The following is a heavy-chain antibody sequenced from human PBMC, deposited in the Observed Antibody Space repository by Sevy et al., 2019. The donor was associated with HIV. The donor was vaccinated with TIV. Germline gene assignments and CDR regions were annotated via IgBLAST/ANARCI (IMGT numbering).Heavy chain of an antibody. D-gene: IGHD6-19*01. V-gene: IGHV3-23*01. CDR2: ISAIDNK. CDR3: ARGWHFRPTDY. J-gene: IGHJ4*02. Sequence: GGSLRLSCAASGFTFTNYAVTWVRQAPGKGLEWVSTISAIDNKHYTDSVEGRFSISRVNSKNTVFLQMNSLRSEDTSVYYCARGWHFRPTDYWGQGTLVTVSS. CDR1: GFTFTNYA.